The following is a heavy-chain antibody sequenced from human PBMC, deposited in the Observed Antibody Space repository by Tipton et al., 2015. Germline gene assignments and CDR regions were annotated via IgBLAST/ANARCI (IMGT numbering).Heavy chain of an antibody. J-gene: IGHJ3*02. CDR1: GGSISSGGYY. CDR2: VSYSGST. CDR3: ARGDFVVVTATLGCAFDI. D-gene: IGHD2-21*02. V-gene: IGHV4-30-4*08. Sequence: TLSLTCTVSGGSISSGGYYWSWIRQHPGKGLEWIGYVSYSGSTFYNPSLKSRVTISVDTSKNQFSLKLSSVTAADTAVYYCARGDFVVVTATLGCAFDIWGQGTMVTVSS.